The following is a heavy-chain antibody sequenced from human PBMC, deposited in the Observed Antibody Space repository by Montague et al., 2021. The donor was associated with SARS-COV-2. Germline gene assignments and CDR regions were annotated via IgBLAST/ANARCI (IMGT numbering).Heavy chain of an antibody. CDR2: LYTSGST. CDR1: GGSISNYY. J-gene: IGHJ6*02. D-gene: IGHD6-19*01. CDR3: ARESGYSSGWRYSYGMDV. Sequence: SETLSLTCTVSGGSISNYYWTWIRQPAGKGLEWIGRLYTSGSTTYNPSLKSRVTMSVDTSKNQFSLNVTSVTAADTAIYYCARESGYSSGWRYSYGMDVWGQGTTVTVS. V-gene: IGHV4-4*07.